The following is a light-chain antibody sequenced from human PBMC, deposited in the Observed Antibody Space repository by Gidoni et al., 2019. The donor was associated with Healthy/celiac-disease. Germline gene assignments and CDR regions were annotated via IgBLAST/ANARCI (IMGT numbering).Light chain of an antibody. J-gene: IGKJ1*01. V-gene: IGKV3D-15*01. CDR2: GAS. CDR3: QQYNNWPPR. Sequence: EIVMTQSPATLSVSPGERATLSCRASQSVSSNLAWYQQKPGQAPRLLIYGASIRATGIPARFSGSGSGTEFTLTISSLQSEDFAVYSCQQYNNWPPRFGQGTKVEIK. CDR1: QSVSSN.